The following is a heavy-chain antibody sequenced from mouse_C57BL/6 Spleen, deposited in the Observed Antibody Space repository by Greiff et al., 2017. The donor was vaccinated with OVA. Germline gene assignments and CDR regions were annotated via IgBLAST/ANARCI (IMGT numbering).Heavy chain of an antibody. CDR3: ARRITACDY. CDR1: GYTLTSYW. J-gene: IGHJ2*01. D-gene: IGHD1-3*01. V-gene: IGHV1-55*01. CDR2: IYPGSGST. Sequence: QVQLQQPGAELVKPGASVTMSCKASGYTLTSYWITWVKQRPGQGLEWLGDIYPGSGSTNYNEKFKSKATLTVDTSFSKAYMQLSSLTYEDSAVYYCARRITACDYWGQGTTLTVSS.